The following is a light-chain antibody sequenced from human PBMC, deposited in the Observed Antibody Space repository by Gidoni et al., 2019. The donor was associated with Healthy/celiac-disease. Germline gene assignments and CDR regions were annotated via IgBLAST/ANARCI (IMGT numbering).Light chain of an antibody. CDR2: GAS. CDR1: QSVSSN. J-gene: IGKJ3*01. CDR3: QQYNNWPRT. Sequence: EIVLTQSPATLSVSPGERATLSCRASQSVSSNLAWYQQKPGQATRLRIYGASTRATGIPARFSGSGSGKEFTLTISSLQSEDFAVYYCQQYNNWPRTFGTGTKVDIK. V-gene: IGKV3-15*01.